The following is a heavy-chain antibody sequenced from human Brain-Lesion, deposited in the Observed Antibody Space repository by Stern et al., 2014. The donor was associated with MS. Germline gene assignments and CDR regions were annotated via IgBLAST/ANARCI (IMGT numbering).Heavy chain of an antibody. CDR1: GGSISSGSYY. V-gene: IGHV4-61*02. Sequence: QVQLVESGPGLVKPSQTLSLTCSVSGGSISSGSYYWNWIRQPAGKGLEWIGRIYASGRPNYSPSLKSRVFISGDTSKNQFSLKLSSVTAADAAMYYCVRETGGYTYGDTDFFDFWGQGTLVTVSS. CDR2: IYASGRP. J-gene: IGHJ4*02. CDR3: VRETGGYTYGDTDFFDF. D-gene: IGHD5-18*01.